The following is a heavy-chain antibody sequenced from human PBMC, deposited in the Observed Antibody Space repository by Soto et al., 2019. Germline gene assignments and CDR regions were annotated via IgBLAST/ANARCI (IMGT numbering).Heavy chain of an antibody. V-gene: IGHV3-15*07. Sequence: GGSLRLSCAASGFTFSNAWMNWVRQAPGKGLEWVGRIKSKTDGGTTDYAAPVKGRFTISRDDSKNTLYLQMNSLKTEDTAVYYCTTVLVVRGAMNAFDIWGQGTVVTVSS. CDR2: IKSKTDGGTT. J-gene: IGHJ3*02. CDR3: TTVLVVRGAMNAFDI. CDR1: GFTFSNAW. D-gene: IGHD3-10*01.